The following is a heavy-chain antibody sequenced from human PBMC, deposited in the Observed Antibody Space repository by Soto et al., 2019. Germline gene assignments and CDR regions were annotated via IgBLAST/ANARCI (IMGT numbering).Heavy chain of an antibody. J-gene: IGHJ3*02. CDR2: ISYDGSNK. Sequence: GGSLRLSCAASGFTFSSYGMHWVRQAPGKGLEWVAVISYDGSNKYYADSVKGRFTISRDNSKNTLYPQMNSLRAEDTAVYYCAAPERHDAFDIWGQGTMVTVSS. CDR3: AAPERHDAFDI. V-gene: IGHV3-30*03. CDR1: GFTFSSYG.